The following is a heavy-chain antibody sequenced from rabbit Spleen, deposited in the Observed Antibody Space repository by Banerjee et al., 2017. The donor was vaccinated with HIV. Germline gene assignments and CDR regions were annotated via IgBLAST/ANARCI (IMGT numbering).Heavy chain of an antibody. V-gene: IGHV1S45*01. CDR3: ARDSGSSFSSYGMDL. CDR1: GIDFSSHYY. J-gene: IGHJ6*01. CDR2: IDGGSSGFT. Sequence: QEQLEESGGDLVQPGASLTLTCTASGIDFSSHYYMCWVRQAPGKGLEWIACIDGGSSGFTYFATWAIGRFTISKPSSTTVTLQMTSLTAADTATYFCARDSGSSFSSYGMDLWGPGTLVTVS. D-gene: IGHD8-1*01.